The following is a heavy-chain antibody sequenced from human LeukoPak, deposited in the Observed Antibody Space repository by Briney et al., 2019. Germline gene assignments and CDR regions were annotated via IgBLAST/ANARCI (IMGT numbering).Heavy chain of an antibody. D-gene: IGHD1-26*01. CDR2: ISYDGSNK. CDR3: ASLVGVSGSYLNFDY. J-gene: IGHJ4*02. V-gene: IGHV3-30-3*01. Sequence: GGSLRLSCAATGFTFSSYAMHWVRQAPGKGLEWVAVISYDGSNKYYADSVKGRFTISRDNSKNTLYLQMNSLRAEDTAVYYCASLVGVSGSYLNFDYWGQGTLVTVSS. CDR1: GFTFSSYA.